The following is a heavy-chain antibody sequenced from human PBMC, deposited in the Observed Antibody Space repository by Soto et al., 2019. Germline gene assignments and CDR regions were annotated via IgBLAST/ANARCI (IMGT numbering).Heavy chain of an antibody. J-gene: IGHJ4*02. CDR1: GGSISSGEYY. D-gene: IGHD5-12*01. Sequence: SETLSLTCTVSGGSISSGEYYWTWIRQPPGKGLEWIGYISYSGSTHYGPSLKSRVTITVDTSKNQFSLKLSSVTTADTAVYYCARGLDIAAYYFDYWGQGTLVTVSS. CDR3: ARGLDIAAYYFDY. V-gene: IGHV4-30-4*02. CDR2: ISYSGST.